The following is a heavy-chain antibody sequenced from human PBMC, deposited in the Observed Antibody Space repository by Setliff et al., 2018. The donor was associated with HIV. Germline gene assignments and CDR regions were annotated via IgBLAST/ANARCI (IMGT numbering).Heavy chain of an antibody. CDR1: RASIGSNSYF. CDR3: VSGWATLDPLDL. J-gene: IGHJ3*01. Sequence: SETLSLTCTVSRASIGSNSYFWGWIRQPPGKGLEWIGNIYYTGNTYYNPSLQSRVTISLDTSKNQFSLRLNSVTAADTAVYYCVSGWATLDPLDLWGQGTMVTVSS. D-gene: IGHD1-26*01. CDR2: IYYTGNT. V-gene: IGHV4-39*01.